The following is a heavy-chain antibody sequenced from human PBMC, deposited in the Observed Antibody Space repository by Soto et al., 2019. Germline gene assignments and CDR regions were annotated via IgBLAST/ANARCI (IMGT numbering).Heavy chain of an antibody. V-gene: IGHV3-21*01. CDR3: ARDLLLEDIVVVPAAEFWFDP. Sequence: GGSLRLSCAASGFTFSSYSMNWVRQAPGKGLEWVSSISSSSSYIYYADSVKGRFTISRDNAKNSLYLQMNSLRAEDTAVYYCARDLLLEDIVVVPAAEFWFDPWGQGTLVTVSS. D-gene: IGHD2-2*01. J-gene: IGHJ5*02. CDR2: ISSSSSYI. CDR1: GFTFSSYS.